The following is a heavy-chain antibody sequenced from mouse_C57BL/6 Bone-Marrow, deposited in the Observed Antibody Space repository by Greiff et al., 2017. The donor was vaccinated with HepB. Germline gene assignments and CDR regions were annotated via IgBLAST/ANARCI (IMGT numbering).Heavy chain of an antibody. D-gene: IGHD5-5*01. V-gene: IGHV3-6*01. CDR1: GYSITSGYY. Sequence: ESGPGLVKPSQSLSLTCSVPGYSITSGYYWNWIRQFPGNKLEWMGYISYDGSNNYNPSLKNRISITRDTSKNQFFLKLNSVTTEDTATYYCARNFYLYYFDYWGQGTTLTVSS. J-gene: IGHJ2*01. CDR3: ARNFYLYYFDY. CDR2: ISYDGSN.